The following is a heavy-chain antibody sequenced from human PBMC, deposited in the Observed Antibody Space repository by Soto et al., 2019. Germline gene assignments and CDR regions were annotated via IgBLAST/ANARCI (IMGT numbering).Heavy chain of an antibody. CDR2: IIPIFGTA. CDR1: GGTFSSYA. J-gene: IGHJ4*02. D-gene: IGHD4-17*01. Sequence: QVQLVQSGAEVKKPGSSVKVSCKASGGTFSSYAISWVRQAPGQGLEWMGGIIPIFGTANYAQKFQGRVTITADKATSAAYMERSSLRSADTAVYYCGSFHRYGDYRGGIDYWGQGTLVTVSS. CDR3: GSFHRYGDYRGGIDY. V-gene: IGHV1-69*06.